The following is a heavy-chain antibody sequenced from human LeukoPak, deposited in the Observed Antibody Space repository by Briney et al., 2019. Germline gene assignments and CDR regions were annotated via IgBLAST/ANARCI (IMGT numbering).Heavy chain of an antibody. CDR3: ARDRSGYFQN. CDR1: GFTFSSYG. V-gene: IGHV3-23*01. D-gene: IGHD3-22*01. J-gene: IGHJ1*01. Sequence: GGSLRLSCAASGFTFSSYGMSWVRQAPGKGLEWVSVISGSGGSTYYADSVKGRFTISRDNSKNTLYLQMNSLRAEDTAVYYCARDRSGYFQNWGQGTLVTVSS. CDR2: ISGSGGST.